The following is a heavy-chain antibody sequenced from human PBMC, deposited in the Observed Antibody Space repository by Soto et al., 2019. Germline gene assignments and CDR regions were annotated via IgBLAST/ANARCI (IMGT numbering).Heavy chain of an antibody. CDR2: IYYSGST. V-gene: IGHV4-59*01. Sequence: PSETLSLTCTVSGGSISSYYWSWIRQPPGKGLEWIGYIYYSGSTNYNPSLKSRVTISVDTSKNQFSLKLSSVTAADTAVYYCARVGPNIVATIHFDYWGQGTLVTVSS. D-gene: IGHD5-12*01. J-gene: IGHJ4*02. CDR3: ARVGPNIVATIHFDY. CDR1: GGSISSYY.